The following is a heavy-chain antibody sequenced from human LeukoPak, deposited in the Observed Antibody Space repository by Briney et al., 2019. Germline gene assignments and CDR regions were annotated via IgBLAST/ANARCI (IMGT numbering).Heavy chain of an antibody. J-gene: IGHJ4*02. CDR2: IKEDGSAK. D-gene: IGHD2-21*02. CDR3: ARECGGDCYSDY. CDR1: GFNFGIYW. V-gene: IGHV3-7*01. Sequence: GGSLRLSCAASGFNFGIYWMSWVRQAPGKGLEWVAHIKEDGSAKYYVDPVRGRFTISRENAKNSVYLQMNSLRAEDTAVYYCARECGGDCYSDYWGQGTLVTVSS.